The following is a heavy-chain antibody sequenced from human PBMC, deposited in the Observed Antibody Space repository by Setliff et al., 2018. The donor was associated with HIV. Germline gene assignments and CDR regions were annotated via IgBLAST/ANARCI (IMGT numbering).Heavy chain of an antibody. J-gene: IGHJ3*02. D-gene: IGHD2-15*01. Sequence: GGSLRLSCAASGFTVSTNYMSWVRQAPGKGLEWVGHIKSKTDGGTTDYAAPVKGRFTISRDDSKNTLYLQMNSLRAEDTAVYYCARGSDCSGGSCAGGAFDIWGQGTMVTVSS. CDR3: ARGSDCSGGSCAGGAFDI. CDR1: GFTVSTNY. CDR2: IKSKTDGGTT. V-gene: IGHV3-15*01.